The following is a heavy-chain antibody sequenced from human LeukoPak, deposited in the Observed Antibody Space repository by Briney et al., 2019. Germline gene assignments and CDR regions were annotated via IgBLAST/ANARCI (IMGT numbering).Heavy chain of an antibody. CDR3: VRRDTGWNYFDY. CDR1: GGSINSHY. V-gene: IGHV4-4*08. CDR2: IYSTGKN. J-gene: IGHJ4*02. D-gene: IGHD6-19*01. Sequence: SETLSLTCAVSGGSINSHYWGWIRQPLGKGLQWIGDIYSTGKNNYNPSLKSRVTISLDTSKSHLSLNLTSVLAADTAIYYCVRRDTGWNYFDYWGQGILVTVSS.